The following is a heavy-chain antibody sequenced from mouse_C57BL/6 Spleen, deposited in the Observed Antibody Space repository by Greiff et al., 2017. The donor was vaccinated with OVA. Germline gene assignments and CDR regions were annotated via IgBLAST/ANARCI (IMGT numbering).Heavy chain of an antibody. CDR3: GRGGDEYDKGFDY. J-gene: IGHJ2*01. D-gene: IGHD2-4*01. V-gene: IGHV1-82*01. CDR2: IYPGDGDT. CDR1: GYAFSSSW. Sequence: LQESGPELVKPGASVKISCKASGYAFSSSWMNWVKQRPGTGLEWIGRIYPGDGDTNYNGKFKGKATLTADKSSSTAYMQLSRLTSEDSAVYVCGRGGDEYDKGFDYWGQGTTLTVSS.